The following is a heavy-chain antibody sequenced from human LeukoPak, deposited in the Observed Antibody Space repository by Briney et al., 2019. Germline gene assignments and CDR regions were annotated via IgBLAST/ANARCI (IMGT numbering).Heavy chain of an antibody. CDR2: ISNYDSTI. Sequence: GGSLRLSCAASGFTFSNAWMSWVRQAPGKGLEWVAFISNYDSTIYYADSVKGRFTVSRENAKNLLYLQMNSLRAEDTAVYYCARDSVVPAAPFDYWGQGTLVTVSS. CDR3: ARDSVVPAAPFDY. CDR1: GFTFSNAW. J-gene: IGHJ4*02. D-gene: IGHD2-2*01. V-gene: IGHV3-11*04.